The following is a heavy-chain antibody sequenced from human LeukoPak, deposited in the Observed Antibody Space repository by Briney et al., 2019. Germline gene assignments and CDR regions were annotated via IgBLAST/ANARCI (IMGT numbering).Heavy chain of an antibody. J-gene: IGHJ6*03. CDR2: IPYDGSNK. D-gene: IGHD6-19*01. CDR1: GFTFSSYA. CDR3: ARVRSGSSGGWYSTYYYYYYMDV. Sequence: GGSLRLSCAASGFTFSSYAMHWVRQAPGKGLEWVALIPYDGSNKYYADSVKGRFTVSRDNSKNTLYLQMNSLRAEDTAVYYCARVRSGSSGGWYSTYYYYYYMDVWGKGTTVTISS. V-gene: IGHV3-30*04.